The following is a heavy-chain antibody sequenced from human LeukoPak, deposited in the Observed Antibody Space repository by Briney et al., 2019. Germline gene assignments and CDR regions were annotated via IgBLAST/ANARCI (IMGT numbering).Heavy chain of an antibody. CDR2: IYTSGST. J-gene: IGHJ3*02. CDR1: GGSISSYY. V-gene: IGHV4-4*07. D-gene: IGHD6-19*01. CDR3: ARDSPSSSGWYKGGAFXI. Sequence: NPSETLSLTCTVSGGSISSYYWSWIRQPAGKGLEWIGRIYTSGSTNYNPSLKIRVTMSVDTSKNQFSLKLGSVTAADTAVYYCARDSPSSSGWYKGGAFXIWGQGTMVTVSS.